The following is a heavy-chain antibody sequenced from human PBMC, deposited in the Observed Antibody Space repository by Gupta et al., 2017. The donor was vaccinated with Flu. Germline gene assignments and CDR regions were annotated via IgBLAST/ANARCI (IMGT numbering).Heavy chain of an antibody. J-gene: IGHJ4*02. Sequence: QVRLVESGGGVVQPGRSLRLSCTASGFTFDNFGIHWVRQAPGKALEWLAVISYDGSNTYYADSVKGQFTISRDNSKNTLYLQLNTLRAEDTAMYYCAKDPYYHGSAYWGFFDHWGQGTLVTVSP. CDR1: GFTFDNFG. CDR3: AKDPYYHGSAYWGFFDH. CDR2: ISYDGSNT. D-gene: IGHD3-22*01. V-gene: IGHV3-30*18.